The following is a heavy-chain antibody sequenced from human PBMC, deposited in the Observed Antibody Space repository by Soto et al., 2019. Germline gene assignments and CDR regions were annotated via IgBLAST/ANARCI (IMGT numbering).Heavy chain of an antibody. CDR1: GGSFSGYY. J-gene: IGHJ4*02. CDR3: ASPQTHSGYDTLDY. Sequence: QVQLQQWGAGLLKPSETLSLTCAVYGGSFSGYYWSWIRQPPGKGLEWLGEINHIGSPNYNPSLKSRVTISVDTSKNQFSLKLSSVTAADTAVYYCASPQTHSGYDTLDYWGQGTLVTVSS. CDR2: INHIGSP. D-gene: IGHD5-12*01. V-gene: IGHV4-34*01.